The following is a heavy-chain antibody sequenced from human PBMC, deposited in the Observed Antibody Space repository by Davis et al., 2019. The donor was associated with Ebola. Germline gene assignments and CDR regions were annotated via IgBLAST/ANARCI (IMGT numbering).Heavy chain of an antibody. CDR2: INHSGST. CDR1: GGSFSGYS. CDR3: ASPGDYVRYFQH. V-gene: IGHV4-34*01. J-gene: IGHJ1*01. Sequence: SETLSLTCAIYGGSFSGYSWSWIRQPPGKGLEWIGEINHSGSTNYNPSLKSRVTISLDTSKRQFSLRVSSVTAADTAAYYCASPGDYVRYFQHWGQGTLVTVSS. D-gene: IGHD4-17*01.